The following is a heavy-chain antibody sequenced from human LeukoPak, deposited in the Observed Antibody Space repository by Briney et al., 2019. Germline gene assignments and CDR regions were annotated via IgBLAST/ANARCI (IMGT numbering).Heavy chain of an antibody. CDR2: IYYSGST. J-gene: IGHJ5*02. Sequence: SETLSLTCTVSGGSISSYYWSWIRQPPGKGLEWIGYIYYSGSTNYNPSLKSRVTISVDTSKNQFSLKLSSVTAAHTAVYYCAREGPGWFDPWGQGTLVTVSS. CDR3: AREGPGWFDP. V-gene: IGHV4-59*01. CDR1: GGSISSYY.